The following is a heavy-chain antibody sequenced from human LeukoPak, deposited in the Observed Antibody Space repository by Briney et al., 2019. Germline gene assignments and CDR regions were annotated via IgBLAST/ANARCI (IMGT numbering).Heavy chain of an antibody. Sequence: ASVKVSCKASGYTFTNYAMHWVRQAPGQRLEWMGWINAGNGNTKYSQKFQGRVTITRDTSASTAYMELSSLRSEDTAVYYCARSIVVVTFDYWGQGTLVTVSS. D-gene: IGHD3-22*01. CDR3: ARSIVVVTFDY. CDR1: GYTFTNYA. CDR2: INAGNGNT. J-gene: IGHJ4*02. V-gene: IGHV1-3*01.